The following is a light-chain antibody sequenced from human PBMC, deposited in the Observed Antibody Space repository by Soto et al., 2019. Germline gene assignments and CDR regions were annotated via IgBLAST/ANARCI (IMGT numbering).Light chain of an antibody. J-gene: IGKJ1*01. Sequence: DIQMTQSPSTLSASGGDRVTITCRASQSISSWLAWYQQKPGKAPKLLIYKASSLESGVPSRFSGSGSGTEFTLTISSLQPDDFATYYCQQYNSLAWTFGQGTKVDI. CDR3: QQYNSLAWT. CDR2: KAS. V-gene: IGKV1-5*03. CDR1: QSISSW.